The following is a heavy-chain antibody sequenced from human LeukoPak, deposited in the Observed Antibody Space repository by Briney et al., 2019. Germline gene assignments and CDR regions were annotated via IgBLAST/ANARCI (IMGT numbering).Heavy chain of an antibody. Sequence: ASVKVSCKASGGTFSSYAISWVRQGPGQGLEWMGGIIPIFGTANYAQKFQGRVTITADESTSTAYMELSSLRSEDTAVYYCARVPRLAAAGTGWFDPWGQGTLVTVSS. V-gene: IGHV1-69*13. CDR1: GGTFSSYA. CDR3: ARVPRLAAAGTGWFDP. J-gene: IGHJ5*02. D-gene: IGHD6-13*01. CDR2: IIPIFGTA.